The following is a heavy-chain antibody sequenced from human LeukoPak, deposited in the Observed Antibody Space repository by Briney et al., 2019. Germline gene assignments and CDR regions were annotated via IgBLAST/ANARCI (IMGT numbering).Heavy chain of an antibody. V-gene: IGHV1-24*01. J-gene: IGHJ4*02. CDR2: FDPEDGET. D-gene: IGHD1-26*01. CDR3: ARDRSVGATLPHYFDY. CDR1: GYTLTELS. Sequence: ASVKVSCKVSGYTLTELSMHWVRQAPGKGLEWMGGFDPEDGETIYAQKFQGRVTMTEDTSTDTAYMELSSLRSEDTAVYYCARDRSVGATLPHYFDYWGQGTLVTVSS.